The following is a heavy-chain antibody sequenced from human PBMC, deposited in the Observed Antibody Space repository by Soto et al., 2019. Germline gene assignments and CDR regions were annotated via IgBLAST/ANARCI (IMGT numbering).Heavy chain of an antibody. Sequence: PSETLSLTCTVSGGSISSGGYYWSWIRQHPGKGLEWIGYIYYSGSTYYNPSLKSRVTISVDTSKNQFSLKLSSVTAADTAVYYCAATYSNLGYFQHWGQGTLVTVSS. V-gene: IGHV4-31*03. CDR2: IYYSGST. CDR3: AATYSNLGYFQH. CDR1: GGSISSGGYY. D-gene: IGHD2-15*01. J-gene: IGHJ1*01.